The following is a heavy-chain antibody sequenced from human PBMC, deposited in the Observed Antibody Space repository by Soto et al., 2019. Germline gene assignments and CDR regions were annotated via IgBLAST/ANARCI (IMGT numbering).Heavy chain of an antibody. CDR2: INPSGGST. CDR1: GYTFTSYY. V-gene: IGHV1-46*01. D-gene: IGHD6-19*01. Sequence: ASVKVSCKASGYTFTSYYMHWVRQAPGQGLEWMGIINPSGGSTSYAQKFQGTVTMTRDTSTSTVYMELSSLRSEDTAVYYCASDGRSSYSSVWYYFDYWVQGTLVTVSS. CDR3: ASDGRSSYSSVWYYFDY. J-gene: IGHJ4*02.